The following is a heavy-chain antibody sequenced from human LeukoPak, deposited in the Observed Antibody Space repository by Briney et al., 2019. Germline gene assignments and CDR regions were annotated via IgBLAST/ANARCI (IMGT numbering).Heavy chain of an antibody. V-gene: IGHV4-30-4*01. CDR2: IYYSGST. Sequence: WVRQPPGKGLEWIGYIYYSGSTYYNPSLKSRVTISVDTSKNQFSLKLSSVTAADTAVYYCASEQYDYVWGSYRSIDYWGQGTLVTVSS. J-gene: IGHJ4*02. CDR3: ASEQYDYVWGSYRSIDY. D-gene: IGHD3-16*02.